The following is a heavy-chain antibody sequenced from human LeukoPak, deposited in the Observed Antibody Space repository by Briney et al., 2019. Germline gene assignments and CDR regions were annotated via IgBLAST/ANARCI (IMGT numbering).Heavy chain of an antibody. Sequence: SETLSLTCTVSGGSISSSSYYWSWIRQPPGKGLEWIGYIYYSGSTNYNPSLKSRVTISVDTSKNQFSLMLSSVTAADTAVYYCARDASYDLDAFHIWGQGTMVTVSS. CDR3: ARDASYDLDAFHI. D-gene: IGHD3-22*01. CDR2: IYYSGST. CDR1: GGSISSSSYY. V-gene: IGHV4-61*01. J-gene: IGHJ3*02.